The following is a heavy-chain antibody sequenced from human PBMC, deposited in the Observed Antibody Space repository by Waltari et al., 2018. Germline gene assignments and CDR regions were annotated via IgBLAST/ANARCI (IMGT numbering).Heavy chain of an antibody. CDR3: ALDRAAAGQNYYYYGMDV. CDR1: GFTFSSYA. V-gene: IGHV3-23*01. CDR2: ISGSGGST. D-gene: IGHD6-13*01. J-gene: IGHJ6*02. Sequence: EVQLLESGGGLVQPGGSLRLSCAASGFTFSSYAMSWVRQAPGKGLEWVSAISGSGGSTYYADSVKGRFTISRDNSKNTRYLQMNSLRAEDTAVYYCALDRAAAGQNYYYYGMDVWGQGTTVTVSS.